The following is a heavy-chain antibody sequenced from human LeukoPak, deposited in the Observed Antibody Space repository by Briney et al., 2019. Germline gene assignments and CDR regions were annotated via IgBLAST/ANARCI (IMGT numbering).Heavy chain of an antibody. CDR1: GYTFTTYS. J-gene: IGHJ1*01. D-gene: IGHD2-2*01. Sequence: ASVKVSCKASGYTFTTYSLAWVRQAPGQSHEWMGWISVSNGGTNYAQSFQDRVTLTRDTSTNTAYLELRSLRSDDTAIIYCATATQPRGYFLHWGQGTLVTVSS. V-gene: IGHV1-18*01. CDR3: ATATQPRGYFLH. CDR2: ISVSNGGT.